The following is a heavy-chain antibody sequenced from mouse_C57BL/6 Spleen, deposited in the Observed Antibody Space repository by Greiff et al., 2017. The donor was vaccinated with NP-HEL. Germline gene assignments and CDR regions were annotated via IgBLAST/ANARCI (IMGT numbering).Heavy chain of an antibody. J-gene: IGHJ2*01. V-gene: IGHV1-80*01. Sequence: QVQLQQSGAELVKPGASVKISCKASGYAFSSYWMNWVKQRPGKGLEWIGQIYPGDGDTNYNGKFKGKATLTADKSSSTAYMQLSSLTSEDSAVYFCAREGVTGHFDYWGQGTTLTVSS. D-gene: IGHD4-1*01. CDR2: IYPGDGDT. CDR1: GYAFSSYW. CDR3: AREGVTGHFDY.